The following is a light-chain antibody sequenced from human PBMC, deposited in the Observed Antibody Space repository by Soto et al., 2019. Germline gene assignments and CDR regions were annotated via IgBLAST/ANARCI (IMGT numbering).Light chain of an antibody. J-gene: IGLJ1*01. Sequence: SALTQPASVSGSPGQSLTISCTGTSSDVGGYNYVSWYQQHPGKAPKLMIYDVSNRPSGVSNRFSGSKSGNTASLTTSGLQAEDEAEYYCSSYTSSSTYVFGPGTKLTVL. V-gene: IGLV2-14*01. CDR2: DVS. CDR1: SSDVGGYNY. CDR3: SSYTSSSTYV.